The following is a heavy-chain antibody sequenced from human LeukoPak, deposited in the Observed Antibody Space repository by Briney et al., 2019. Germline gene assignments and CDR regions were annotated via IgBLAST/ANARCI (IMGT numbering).Heavy chain of an antibody. Sequence: ASVKVSCKASGYTFTNYAIHWVRQAPGQRLEWMGWINAENGNTKYSQKFQGRVTVTRDTSASTAYMELSSLRSVDTAVYYCARDSGYRSGWSIDYWGQGTLVTVSS. J-gene: IGHJ4*02. V-gene: IGHV1-3*01. CDR3: ARDSGYRSGWSIDY. CDR1: GYTFTNYA. D-gene: IGHD6-19*01. CDR2: INAENGNT.